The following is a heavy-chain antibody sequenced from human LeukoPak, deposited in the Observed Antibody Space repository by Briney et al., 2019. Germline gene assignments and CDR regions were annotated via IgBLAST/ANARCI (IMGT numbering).Heavy chain of an antibody. J-gene: IGHJ4*02. CDR3: ARAGPYYDILTGYSLFDY. D-gene: IGHD3-9*01. Sequence: SETLSLTCTVSGGSISSYYWSWIRQPAGKGLEYIGRMYSSGSTNYNPSLKSRVTMSLDTSKNQFSLKLSSVTAADTAVYYCARAGPYYDILTGYSLFDYWGQGTLVTVSS. CDR1: GGSISSYY. V-gene: IGHV4-4*07. CDR2: MYSSGST.